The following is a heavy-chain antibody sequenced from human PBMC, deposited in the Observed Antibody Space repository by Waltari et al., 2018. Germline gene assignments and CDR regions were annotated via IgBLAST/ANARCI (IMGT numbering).Heavy chain of an antibody. CDR2: IMGIGGST. CDR3: AKGVDAFDI. Sequence: EVQLVESGGGLVQPGGSLRLSCAASGFPFSSYDMRGVRQAPGKGLECGSAIMGIGGSTYYADSVKGRFTISRYNSKNTLYLQMNSLRAEDTAVYYCAKGVDAFDIWGQGTMVTVSS. CDR1: GFPFSSYD. V-gene: IGHV3-23*04. J-gene: IGHJ3*02.